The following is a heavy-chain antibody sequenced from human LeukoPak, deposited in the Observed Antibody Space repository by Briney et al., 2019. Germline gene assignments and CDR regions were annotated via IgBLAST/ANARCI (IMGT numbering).Heavy chain of an antibody. V-gene: IGHV3-53*01. Sequence: GGSLRLSCAVSGFTVTDNYMSWVRQAPGKGLQWVSVVYPDGRTYYADSVKGRFTISRDNSRNTLLLQLNSLRANDTAVYYCARTNPVYGDYDYWGQGTLVTVSS. CDR1: GFTVTDNY. CDR3: ARTNPVYGDYDY. D-gene: IGHD4-17*01. CDR2: VYPDGRT. J-gene: IGHJ4*02.